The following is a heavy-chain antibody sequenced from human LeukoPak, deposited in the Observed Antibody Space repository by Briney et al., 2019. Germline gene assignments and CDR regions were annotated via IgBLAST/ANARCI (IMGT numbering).Heavy chain of an antibody. CDR2: IWYDGSNK. D-gene: IGHD2-8*02. Sequence: QPGGSLRLSCAASRFSFNSYGMHWVRQAPGKGLEWVAVIWYDGSNKYYADSVKGRFTISRDNSKNTLYLQMNSLRAEDTAVYYCARDRLVSTLAYGMDVWGQGTTVTVSS. J-gene: IGHJ6*02. CDR1: RFSFNSYG. CDR3: ARDRLVSTLAYGMDV. V-gene: IGHV3-33*08.